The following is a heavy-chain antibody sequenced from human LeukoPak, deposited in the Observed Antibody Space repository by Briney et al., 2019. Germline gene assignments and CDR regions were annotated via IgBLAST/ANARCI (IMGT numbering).Heavy chain of an antibody. CDR1: GFTFSSYA. CDR3: AKDTYVLRGYFDF. J-gene: IGHJ4*02. V-gene: IGHV3-23*01. Sequence: GGSLRLSCAASGFTFSSYAMSWVRQAPGKGLEWVSGISGSGGRTYYADSVKGRFTISRDNSKHTLYLQMKSLRAEDTAVYYYAKDTYVLRGYFDFWGQGTLVTVSS. D-gene: IGHD3-10*01. CDR2: ISGSGGRT.